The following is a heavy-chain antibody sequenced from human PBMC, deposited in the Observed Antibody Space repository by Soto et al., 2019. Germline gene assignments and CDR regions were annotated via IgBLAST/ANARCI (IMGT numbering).Heavy chain of an antibody. J-gene: IGHJ4*02. CDR2: ISGSGGST. Sequence: GGSLRLSCAASGFTFSSYAMSWVRQAPGKGLEWVSAISGSGGSTYYADSVKGRFTISRDNSKNTLYLQMNSLRAEDRAVYYCAKDLGNWGSGYYFDYWGQGTLVTVSS. V-gene: IGHV3-23*01. CDR1: GFTFSSYA. CDR3: AKDLGNWGSGYYFDY. D-gene: IGHD7-27*01.